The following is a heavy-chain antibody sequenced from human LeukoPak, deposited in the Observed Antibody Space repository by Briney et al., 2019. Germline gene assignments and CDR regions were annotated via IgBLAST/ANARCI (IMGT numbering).Heavy chain of an antibody. D-gene: IGHD2-15*01. CDR3: ARHEGWYGN. CDR1: GFTFSSYA. CDR2: MSYTGST. J-gene: IGHJ4*02. V-gene: IGHV4-59*08. Sequence: GSLRLSCAAAGFTFSSYAMSWVRQSPGKGLEWIGYMSYTGSTNYNPSLKRRVTMSIDTSKNQFSLKLSSVTAADTAVYYCARHEGWYGNWGQGTLVTVSS.